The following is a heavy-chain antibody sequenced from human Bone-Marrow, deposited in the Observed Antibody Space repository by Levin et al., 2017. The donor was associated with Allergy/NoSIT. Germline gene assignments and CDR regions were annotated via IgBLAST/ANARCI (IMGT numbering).Heavy chain of an antibody. J-gene: IGHJ5*02. CDR2: INHSGST. Sequence: SQTLSLTCAVYGGSFSGYYWSWLRQPPGKGLEWIGEINHSGSTNYNPSLKSRVTISVDTSKNQFSLKLSSVTAADTAVYYCARGRGGYSYGYVQWFDPWGQGTLVTVSS. CDR1: GGSFSGYY. CDR3: ARGRGGYSYGYVQWFDP. V-gene: IGHV4-34*01. D-gene: IGHD5-18*01.